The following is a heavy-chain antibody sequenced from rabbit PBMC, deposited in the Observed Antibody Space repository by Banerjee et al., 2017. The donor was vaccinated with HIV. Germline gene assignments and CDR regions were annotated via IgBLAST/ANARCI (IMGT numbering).Heavy chain of an antibody. D-gene: IGHD6-1*01. J-gene: IGHJ6*01. CDR1: GFDFSGYG. V-gene: IGHV1S45*01. CDR2: IYTGSSGST. CDR3: ARSVGVSGGAYPNDL. Sequence: QEQLVESGGGLVQPGGSLKVSRKASGFDFSGYGVSWVRQAPGKGLEWIACIYTGSSGSTYYASWAKGRFTISKTSSTTVTLQMTSLTAADTATYFCARSVGVSGGAYPNDLWGPGTLVTVS.